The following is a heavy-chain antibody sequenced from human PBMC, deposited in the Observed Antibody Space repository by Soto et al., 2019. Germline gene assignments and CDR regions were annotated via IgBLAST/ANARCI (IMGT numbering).Heavy chain of an antibody. J-gene: IGHJ4*02. Sequence: QVQLVESGGGVVQPGKSLRLSCAASGFTFDSHGMHWVRQSPGKGLEWVAAISSHGSNTYYADSVKGRFTISRDNSMHTLFLQMNSLRAEDTAIYYCAKVSGYTSGWYGSGWGTFDYWCQGTLVTVSS. D-gene: IGHD6-19*01. CDR2: ISSHGSNT. CDR1: GFTFDSHG. CDR3: AKVSGYTSGWYGSGWGTFDY. V-gene: IGHV3-30*18.